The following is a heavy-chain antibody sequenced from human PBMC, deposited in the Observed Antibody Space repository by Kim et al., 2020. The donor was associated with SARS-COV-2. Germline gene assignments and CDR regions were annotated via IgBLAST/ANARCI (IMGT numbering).Heavy chain of an antibody. CDR3: ARGKHIVVVTPGSAFDI. V-gene: IGHV4-31*03. D-gene: IGHD2-21*02. J-gene: IGHJ3*02. Sequence: SETLSLTCTVSGGSISSGGYYWSWIRQHPGKGLEWIGYIYYSGSTYYNPSLKSRVTISVDTSKNQFSLKLSSVTAADTAVYYCARGKHIVVVTPGSAFDIWGQGTMVTVSS. CDR2: IYYSGST. CDR1: GGSISSGGYY.